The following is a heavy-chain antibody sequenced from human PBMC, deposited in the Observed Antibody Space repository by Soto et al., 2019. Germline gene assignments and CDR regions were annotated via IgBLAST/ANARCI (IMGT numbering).Heavy chain of an antibody. J-gene: IGHJ5*02. D-gene: IGHD3-22*01. Sequence: SETLSLTCTVSGGSISSSSYYWGWIRQPPGKGLEWIGSIYYSGSTYYNPSLKSRVTISVDTSKNQFSLKLSSVTAADTAVYYCARYYDSSGYSIEGNWFDPWGQGTLVTVSS. CDR3: ARYYDSSGYSIEGNWFDP. CDR1: GGSISSSSYY. V-gene: IGHV4-39*01. CDR2: IYYSGST.